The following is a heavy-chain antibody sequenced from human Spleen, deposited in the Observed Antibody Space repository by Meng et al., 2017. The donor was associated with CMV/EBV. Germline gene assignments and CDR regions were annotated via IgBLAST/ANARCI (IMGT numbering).Heavy chain of an antibody. Sequence: GGSLRLSCAASGFTFSSYSMNWVRQAPGKGLEWVSYISSSSSTIYYADSVKGRFTISRDNAKNSLYLQMNSLRAEDTAVYYCAKEDGGAYGMDVWGQGTTVTVSS. D-gene: IGHD4-17*01. V-gene: IGHV3-48*04. CDR2: ISSSSSTI. J-gene: IGHJ6*02. CDR3: AKEDGGAYGMDV. CDR1: GFTFSSYS.